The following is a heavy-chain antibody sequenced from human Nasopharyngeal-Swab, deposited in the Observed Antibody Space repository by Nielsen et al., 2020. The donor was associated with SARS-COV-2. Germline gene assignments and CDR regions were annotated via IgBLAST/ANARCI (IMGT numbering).Heavy chain of an antibody. CDR2: ISAYNGNT. CDR1: GYTFTSYG. CDR3: ARDLGINRDIAAATSY. V-gene: IGHV1-18*01. Sequence: ASVKVSCKASGYTFTSYGISWVRQAPGQGLEWMGWISAYNGNTNYAQKLQGRVTMTTVTSTSTAYMELRSLRSDDTAVYYCARDLGINRDIAAATSYWGQGTLVTVSS. D-gene: IGHD6-13*01. J-gene: IGHJ4*02.